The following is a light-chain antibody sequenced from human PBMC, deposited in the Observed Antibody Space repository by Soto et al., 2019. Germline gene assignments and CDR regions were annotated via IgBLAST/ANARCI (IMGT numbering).Light chain of an antibody. V-gene: IGKV3-11*01. CDR3: QQRSNWPLLT. CDR1: QSVSSY. J-gene: IGKJ2*01. Sequence: EIVLTQSPATLSLSPGERATLSCRASQSVSSYLAWYQQKPGQAPRLLIYDASNRATGIPARFSGSGSGTDFTLTISSLEPEDFAVYYCQQRSNWPLLTVGQGTKLEIK. CDR2: DAS.